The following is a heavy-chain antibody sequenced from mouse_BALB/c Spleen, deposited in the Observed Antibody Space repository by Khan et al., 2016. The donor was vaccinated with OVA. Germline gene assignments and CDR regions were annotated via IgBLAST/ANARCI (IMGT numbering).Heavy chain of an antibody. J-gene: IGHJ4*01. Sequence: QVQLKESGPGLVAPSQSLSITCTVSGFSLSRYNIHWVRQPPGKGLEWLGMIWGGGGTDYNSPLKSRLNISKDNSKSQVFLKMNSLQTDDTAMYYCARAYYRYYGYYAMDYWGQGISVTVSS. V-gene: IGHV2-6-4*01. CDR3: ARAYYRYYGYYAMDY. CDR2: IWGGGGT. D-gene: IGHD2-14*01. CDR1: GFSLSRYN.